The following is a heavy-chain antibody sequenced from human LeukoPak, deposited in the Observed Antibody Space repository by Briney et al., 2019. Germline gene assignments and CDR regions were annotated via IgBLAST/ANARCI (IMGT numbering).Heavy chain of an antibody. V-gene: IGHV1-18*01. D-gene: IGHD3-10*01. CDR1: GYTFTSYG. CDR3: ARGTMVRGAIITLAY. Sequence: GASVKVSCKATGYTFTSYGISWVRQAPGQGLEWMGWISGYNGNTKYAQKFQGRVTMTTDTSTNTAYMELRSPRSDDTAVYYCARGTMVRGAIITLAYWGQGTLVTVSS. J-gene: IGHJ4*02. CDR2: ISGYNGNT.